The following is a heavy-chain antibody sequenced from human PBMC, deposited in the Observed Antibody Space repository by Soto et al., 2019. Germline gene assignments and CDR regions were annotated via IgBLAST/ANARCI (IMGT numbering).Heavy chain of an antibody. CDR3: ARDPASGDYYCYYRMDV. Sequence: GGSLRLSCAASGFTFSRYAMHWVRQAPGKGLEWVAVISYDGSNKYYADSVKGRFTISRDNSKNTLYLQMNSLRAEDTAVYYCARDPASGDYYCYYRMDVWGQGTTVTVSS. J-gene: IGHJ6*02. D-gene: IGHD2-2*01. CDR2: ISYDGSNK. CDR1: GFTFSRYA. V-gene: IGHV3-30-3*01.